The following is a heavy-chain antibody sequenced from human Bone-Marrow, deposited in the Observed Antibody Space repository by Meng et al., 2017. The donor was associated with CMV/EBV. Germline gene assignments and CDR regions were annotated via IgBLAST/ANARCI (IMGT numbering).Heavy chain of an antibody. CDR2: IKQDGSEK. CDR3: ARGAARFGY. CDR1: GFTFSSYW. D-gene: IGHD6-6*01. Sequence: GESLKISYAASGFTFSSYWMSWVRQAPGKGLEWVASIKQDGSEKHYVDSVKGRFTISRDNAKNSLYLQMNSLRAEDTAVYYCARGAARFGYWGQGTLVTVSS. J-gene: IGHJ4*02. V-gene: IGHV3-7*04.